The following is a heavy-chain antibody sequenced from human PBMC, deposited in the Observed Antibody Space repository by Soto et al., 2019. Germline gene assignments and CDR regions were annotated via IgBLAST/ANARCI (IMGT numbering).Heavy chain of an antibody. CDR1: GFSLSTSGVG. Sequence: SGPTLVNPTQTLTLTCTFSGFSLSTSGVGVGWIRQPPGKAMEWLALIYWNDDKRYSPSLKSRLTITKDTSKNQVVLTMTNMDPVDTATYYCTHRVTYYYDSSGYYWFDPWGQGTLVTVSS. CDR2: IYWNDDK. CDR3: THRVTYYYDSSGYYWFDP. V-gene: IGHV2-5*01. D-gene: IGHD3-22*01. J-gene: IGHJ5*02.